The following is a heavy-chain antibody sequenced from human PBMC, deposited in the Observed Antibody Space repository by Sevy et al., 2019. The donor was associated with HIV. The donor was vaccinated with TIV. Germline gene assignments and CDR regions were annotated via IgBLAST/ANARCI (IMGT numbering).Heavy chain of an antibody. Sequence: ASVKVSCKASGYIFIDYYMHWVRQAPGQGHEWMGRINPNSGGTNYTQKFQGRVTMTRDTSITTVYMELSSLRSDDTAVYYCVRVSFRNYFDHWGQGTLVTVSS. CDR3: VRVSFRNYFDH. CDR1: GYIFIDYY. J-gene: IGHJ4*02. V-gene: IGHV1-2*06. CDR2: INPNSGGT.